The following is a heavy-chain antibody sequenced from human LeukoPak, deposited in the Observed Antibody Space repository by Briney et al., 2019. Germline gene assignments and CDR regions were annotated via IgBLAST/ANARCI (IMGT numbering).Heavy chain of an antibody. V-gene: IGHV4-59*01. Sequence: SETLSLTCTVSDGSISSYYWSWIRQPPGKGLEWIGYIYYSGSTNYNPSLKSRVTISVDTSKNQFSLRLSSVTAADTAVYYCARSDYGDYVPLDYWGQGTLVTVSS. CDR2: IYYSGST. CDR1: DGSISSYY. J-gene: IGHJ4*02. CDR3: ARSDYGDYVPLDY. D-gene: IGHD4-17*01.